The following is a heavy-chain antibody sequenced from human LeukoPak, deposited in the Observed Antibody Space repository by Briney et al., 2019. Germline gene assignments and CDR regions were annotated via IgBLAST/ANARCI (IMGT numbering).Heavy chain of an antibody. Sequence: PSETLSLTCTVSGGSISSSSYYWGWIRQPPGKGLEWIGSIYYSGSTYYNPSLKSRVTISVDASKNQFSLKLSSVTAADTAVYYCARDFRKTYYYDSSGYYEDYWGQGTLVTVSS. CDR3: ARDFRKTYYYDSSGYYEDY. CDR1: GGSISSSSYY. J-gene: IGHJ4*02. V-gene: IGHV4-39*07. D-gene: IGHD3-22*01. CDR2: IYYSGST.